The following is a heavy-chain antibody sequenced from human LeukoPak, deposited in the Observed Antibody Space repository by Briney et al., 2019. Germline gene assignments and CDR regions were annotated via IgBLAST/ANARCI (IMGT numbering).Heavy chain of an antibody. CDR3: ATRVGGYYGHGTTVDY. J-gene: IGHJ4*02. CDR1: NDSISSGDYF. Sequence: PSETLSLTCTVSNDSISSGDYFWNWIRQPPGKGLEWIGSIYYSGSTYYNPSLKSRVTISVDTSKNQFSLKLSSVTAADTAVYYCATRVGGYYGHGTTVDYWGQGTLVTVSS. V-gene: IGHV4-39*07. CDR2: IYYSGST. D-gene: IGHD1-1*01.